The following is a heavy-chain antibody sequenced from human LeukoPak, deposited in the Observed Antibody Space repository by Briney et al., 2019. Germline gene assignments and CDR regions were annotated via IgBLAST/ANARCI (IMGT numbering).Heavy chain of an antibody. Sequence: SQTLSLTCTVSGYSISSGYYWGWIRQPPGKGLEWIGSIYHSGSTYYNPSLKSRVTMSVDTSKNQFSLKLSSVTAADTAVYYCARWYYYETSGLYYGSFDNWGQGTLVTVSS. D-gene: IGHD3-22*01. CDR2: IYHSGST. V-gene: IGHV4-38-2*02. CDR1: GYSISSGYY. CDR3: ARWYYYETSGLYYGSFDN. J-gene: IGHJ5*02.